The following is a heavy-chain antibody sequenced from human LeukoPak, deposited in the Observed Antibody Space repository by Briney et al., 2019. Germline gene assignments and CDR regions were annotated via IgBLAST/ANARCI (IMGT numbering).Heavy chain of an antibody. CDR2: IRYDGSNK. D-gene: IGHD3-22*01. CDR3: ARDADYYDSSGKFDY. Sequence: GGSLRLSCAASGFTFSSYGMHWVRQAPGKGLEWVAFIRYDGSNKYYADSVKGRFTISRDNSKNTLYLQMNSLRAEDTAVYYCARDADYYDSSGKFDYWGQGTLVTVSS. V-gene: IGHV3-30*02. J-gene: IGHJ4*02. CDR1: GFTFSSYG.